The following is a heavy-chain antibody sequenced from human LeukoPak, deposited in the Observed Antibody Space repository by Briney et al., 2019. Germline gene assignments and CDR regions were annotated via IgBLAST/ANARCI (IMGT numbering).Heavy chain of an antibody. J-gene: IGHJ4*02. Sequence: GGSLRLSCAASGFTFSTYGMHWVRQAPGKGLEWETFIRYDGSSKYYADSVKGRFTISRDNSKNTLYLQMNSLRAEDTAVYYCAKDRHYYGSGSYTFDYWGQGTLVTVS. D-gene: IGHD3-10*01. CDR1: GFTFSTYG. CDR3: AKDRHYYGSGSYTFDY. V-gene: IGHV3-30*02. CDR2: IRYDGSSK.